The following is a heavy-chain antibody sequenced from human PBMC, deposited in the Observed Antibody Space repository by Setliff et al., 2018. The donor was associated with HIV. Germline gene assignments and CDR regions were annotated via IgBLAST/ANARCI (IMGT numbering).Heavy chain of an antibody. Sequence: SETLSLTCAVSGDSITSRNYHWDWVRQPPGKGLEWIGSLFYTGSTSCNPSLKSRVTISGDTSKNQFSVRLTSVTAADTAVYYCARYVSDWFYIDSWGQGTLVTVSS. CDR3: ARYVSDWFYIDS. J-gene: IGHJ4*02. D-gene: IGHD3-9*01. V-gene: IGHV4-39*07. CDR2: LFYTGST. CDR1: GDSITSRNYH.